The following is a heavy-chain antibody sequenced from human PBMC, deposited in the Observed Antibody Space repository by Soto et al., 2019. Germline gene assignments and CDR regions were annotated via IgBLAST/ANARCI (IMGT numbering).Heavy chain of an antibody. V-gene: IGHV4-30-4*01. J-gene: IGHJ4*02. CDR1: GGSISGGDYY. CDR3: ARVRYSGYDRDFDY. Sequence: QVQLQESGPGLVKPSQTLSLTCTVSGGSISGGDYYWSWIRQPPGKGLEWIGYIYYSGSTYYNPSLRSRLTIAVDTSKNQFSLKLSSVTAADTAVYYCARVRYSGYDRDFDYWGQGTLVTVSS. D-gene: IGHD5-12*01. CDR2: IYYSGST.